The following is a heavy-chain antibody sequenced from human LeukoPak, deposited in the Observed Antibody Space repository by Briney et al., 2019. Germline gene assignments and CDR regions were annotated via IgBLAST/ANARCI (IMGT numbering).Heavy chain of an antibody. Sequence: GGSLRLSCAASGFAFDDYAMHWVRQAPGKGLEWVSGISWNSGSIGYVDSVKGRFTISRDNAKNSLYLQMNSLRAEDTALYYCAKDMDGTTGRLDDAFDIWGQGTMVTVSS. D-gene: IGHD1-1*01. V-gene: IGHV3-9*01. CDR2: ISWNSGSI. CDR1: GFAFDDYA. J-gene: IGHJ3*02. CDR3: AKDMDGTTGRLDDAFDI.